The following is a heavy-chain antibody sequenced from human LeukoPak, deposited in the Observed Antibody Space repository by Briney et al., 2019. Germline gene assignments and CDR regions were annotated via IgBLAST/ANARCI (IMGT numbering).Heavy chain of an antibody. D-gene: IGHD1-20*01. Sequence: ASVKVSCKASDYTFTSYGISWVRQAPGQGLEWMGWISAYNGNTNYAQKLQGRVTMTTDTSTSTAYTELRSLRSDDTAVYYCARDSMDNWNYGDYWGQGTLVTVSS. CDR3: ARDSMDNWNYGDY. CDR2: ISAYNGNT. J-gene: IGHJ4*02. V-gene: IGHV1-18*01. CDR1: DYTFTSYG.